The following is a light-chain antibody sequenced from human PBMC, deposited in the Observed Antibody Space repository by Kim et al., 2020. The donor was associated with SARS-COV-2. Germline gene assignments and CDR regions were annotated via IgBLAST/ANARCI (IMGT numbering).Light chain of an antibody. Sequence: AWVKPTCCLGSGRSTNTFAWYRHQPDKCPRYLMQVFSDGGYRKGDGIPDRLSGSSSGPQRYLTISSLQSEDEADYYCQTWGSGVVVLGGGTQLTVL. V-gene: IGLV4-69*01. CDR1: SGRSTNT. J-gene: IGLJ2*01. CDR3: QTWGSGVVV. CDR2: VFSDGGY.